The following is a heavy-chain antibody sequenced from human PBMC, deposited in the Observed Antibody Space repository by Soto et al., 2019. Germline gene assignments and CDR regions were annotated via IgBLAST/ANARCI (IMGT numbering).Heavy chain of an antibody. D-gene: IGHD2-15*01. Sequence: QVQLVASGGDAVQTGGSLRLSCVASGFTISSYAMHWVRQAPGKGLEWVAIIWFDGNTKFHADSVKDRFIISRDNSKNTLYLTMNSLRVEDTAMYYCAREAGYCSSSNCYDGWVDPWGQGTLVTVSS. CDR3: AREAGYCSSSNCYDGWVDP. CDR1: GFTISSYA. J-gene: IGHJ5*02. CDR2: IWFDGNTK. V-gene: IGHV3-33*01.